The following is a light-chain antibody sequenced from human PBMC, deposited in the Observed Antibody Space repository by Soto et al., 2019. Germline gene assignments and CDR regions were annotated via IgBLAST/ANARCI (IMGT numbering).Light chain of an antibody. CDR3: QSYNISLGGPL. CDR2: GSD. CDR1: TSNIGAGSD. Sequence: QSVLTQPPSLSGAAGQRLTISCTGSTSNIGAGSDVHWYQHLPGTAPKLLIYGSDHRPSGVPDRFSGSKSGTSASLAITGLQAEDEADYYRQSYNISLGGPLFGGRTKLTVL. J-gene: IGLJ2*01. V-gene: IGLV1-40*01.